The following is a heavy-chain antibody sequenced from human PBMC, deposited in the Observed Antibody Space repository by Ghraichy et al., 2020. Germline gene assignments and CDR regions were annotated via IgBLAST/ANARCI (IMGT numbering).Heavy chain of an antibody. V-gene: IGHV3-9*01. D-gene: IGHD4-23*01. Sequence: GGSLRLSCAASGFTFDDYAMHWVRQAPGKGLEWVSGISWNSGSIGYADSVKGRFTISRDNAKNSLYLQMNSLRAEDTALYYCAKVRGSWLYGGSFDYWGQGTLVTVSS. CDR3: AKVRGSWLYGGSFDY. J-gene: IGHJ4*02. CDR2: ISWNSGSI. CDR1: GFTFDDYA.